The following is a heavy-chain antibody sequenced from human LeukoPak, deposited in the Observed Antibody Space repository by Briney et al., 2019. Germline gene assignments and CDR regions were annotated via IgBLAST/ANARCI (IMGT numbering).Heavy chain of an antibody. CDR3: ARLISLTTPPYFYYDMDV. CDR2: ISPYNGNI. CDR1: GYTFSNYD. V-gene: IGHV1-18*01. D-gene: IGHD1-1*01. J-gene: IGHJ6*02. Sequence: ASVKVSCKTSGYTFSNYDITWVRQAPGQGLEWMGWISPYNGNINYAQNIQGRVTMTTDTSTSTAYMELRSLRFEDTAVYYCARLISLTTPPYFYYDMDVWGQGTTVIVSS.